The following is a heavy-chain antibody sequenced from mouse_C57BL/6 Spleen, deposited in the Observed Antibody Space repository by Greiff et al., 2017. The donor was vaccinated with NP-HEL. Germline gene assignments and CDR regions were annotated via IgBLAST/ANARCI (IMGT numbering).Heavy chain of an antibody. Sequence: DVQLQQSGAELVRPGASVKLSCTASGFNIKDDYMHWVKQRPEQGLEWIGWIDPENGDTEYASKFQGKATITADTSSNTAYLQLSSLTSEDTAVYYCTTDYGSSYAYWGQGTLVTVSA. CDR2: IDPENGDT. V-gene: IGHV14-4*01. CDR1: GFNIKDDY. CDR3: TTDYGSSYAY. J-gene: IGHJ3*01. D-gene: IGHD1-1*01.